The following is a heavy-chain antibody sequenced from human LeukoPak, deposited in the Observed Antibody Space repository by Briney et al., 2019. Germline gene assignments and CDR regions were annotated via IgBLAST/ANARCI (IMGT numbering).Heavy chain of an antibody. CDR3: ARRYFYDSSTYYPLDY. CDR1: GFTFSSYW. D-gene: IGHD3-22*01. J-gene: IGHJ4*02. Sequence: PGGSLRLSCAASGFTFSSYWMHWVRQAPGKGLVWVSRINSDGSSTTYADSVKGRFTISRDNAKNTLYLQMNSLRAKDTAVYYCARRYFYDSSTYYPLDYWGQGTLVTVSS. CDR2: INSDGSST. V-gene: IGHV3-74*01.